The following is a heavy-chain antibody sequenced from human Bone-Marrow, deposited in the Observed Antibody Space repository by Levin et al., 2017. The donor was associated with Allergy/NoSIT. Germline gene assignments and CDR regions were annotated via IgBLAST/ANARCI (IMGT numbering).Heavy chain of an antibody. V-gene: IGHV1-46*01. J-gene: IGHJ4*02. CDR1: GFTFANYY. Sequence: ASVKVSCKASGFTFANYYLHWVRQAPAQGLEWMGRIDPNSGLIHDAQKFQGRVTMTGDTSTNTVYMELSSLTSGDTAVYYCAREPSETCYFDSWGQGTLVTVSS. CDR2: IDPNSGLI. D-gene: IGHD6-19*01. CDR3: AREPSETCYFDS.